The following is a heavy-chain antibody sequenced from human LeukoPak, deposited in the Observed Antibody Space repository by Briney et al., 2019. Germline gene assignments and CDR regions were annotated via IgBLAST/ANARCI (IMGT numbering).Heavy chain of an antibody. Sequence: PSETLSLTCTVSGGSISSGSYYWSWIRQPAGKGLEWIGRIYTSGSTNYNPSLKSRVTISVDTSKNQFSLKLSSVTAADTAVYYCARDRGGQLVQDYWGQGTLVTVSS. CDR3: ARDRGGQLVQDY. J-gene: IGHJ4*02. CDR1: GGSISSGSYY. D-gene: IGHD6-6*01. CDR2: IYTSGST. V-gene: IGHV4-61*02.